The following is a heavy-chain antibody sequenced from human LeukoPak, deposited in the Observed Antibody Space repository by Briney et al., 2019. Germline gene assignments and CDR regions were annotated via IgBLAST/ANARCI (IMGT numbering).Heavy chain of an antibody. CDR3: ARAQDSSGWNTGTFDP. J-gene: IGHJ5*02. CDR2: IYHSGRT. V-gene: IGHV4-38-2*02. D-gene: IGHD6-19*01. CDR1: GYSISSGYY. Sequence: SETLSLTCTVSGYSISSGYYWGWIRQPPGKGLEWIGSIYHSGRTFYNPSLKSRVTISVDTSKNQFSLKLSSVTAADTAVYYCARAQDSSGWNTGTFDPWGQGTLVTVSS.